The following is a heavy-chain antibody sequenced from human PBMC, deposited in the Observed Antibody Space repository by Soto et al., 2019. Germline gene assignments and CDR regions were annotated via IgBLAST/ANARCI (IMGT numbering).Heavy chain of an antibody. CDR1: GDSITNSRW. Sequence: QVQLQESGPGLVNPSGTLSLTCAVSGDSITNSRWWTWVRQPPGKGLEWIGDILHSGETNYNPSLKSRVFISVDKSQHQFSLRVSSVTVADTAVYYCAYSTGWYRHDVWGQGTLVTVSS. CDR3: AYSTGWYRHDV. D-gene: IGHD6-19*01. J-gene: IGHJ3*01. CDR2: ILHSGET. V-gene: IGHV4-4*02.